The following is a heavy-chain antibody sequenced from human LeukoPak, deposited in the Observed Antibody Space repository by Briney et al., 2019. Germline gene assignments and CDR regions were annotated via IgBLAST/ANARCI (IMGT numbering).Heavy chain of an antibody. V-gene: IGHV3-23*01. CDR3: ARADCSGGSCYSSLDAFDI. D-gene: IGHD2-15*01. Sequence: GGSLRLSCAASGFTFSNFVMSWARQAPGKGLEWVSSISDSGGYTYYADSVKGRFTISRDNAKNSLYLQMNSLRAEDTAVYYCARADCSGGSCYSSLDAFDIWGQGTMVTVSS. J-gene: IGHJ3*02. CDR2: ISDSGGYT. CDR1: GFTFSNFV.